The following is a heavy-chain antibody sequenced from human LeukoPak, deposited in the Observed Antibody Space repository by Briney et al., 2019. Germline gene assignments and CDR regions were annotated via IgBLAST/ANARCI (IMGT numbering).Heavy chain of an antibody. CDR2: IRSTANGYAT. CDR3: AKDRVAYCGGDCYSDYFDY. J-gene: IGHJ4*02. CDR1: GFTFSGSA. Sequence: GGSLRLSCAASGFTFSGSALHWVRQASGKGLEWVGRIRSTANGYATAYAASVKGRFTISRDDSKNTAYLQMDSLKTEDTAVYYCAKDRVAYCGGDCYSDYFDYWGQGTLVTVSS. D-gene: IGHD2-21*02. V-gene: IGHV3-73*01.